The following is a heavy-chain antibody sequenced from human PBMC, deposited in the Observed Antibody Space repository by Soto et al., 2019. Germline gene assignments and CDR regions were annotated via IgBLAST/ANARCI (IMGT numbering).Heavy chain of an antibody. CDR1: GFSLSTSGVG. J-gene: IGHJ4*02. Sequence: QITLKESGPTLVKPTQTLTLTCTVSGFSLSTSGVGVGWIRQPPGKALEWLALIYWDDDKRHSPSLKSRLTITKDTSKNPVVLTMTNMDPVDTATYYCVRRLGSSPYFDYWGQGTLVTVSS. CDR3: VRRLGSSPYFDY. CDR2: IYWDDDK. D-gene: IGHD2-15*01. V-gene: IGHV2-5*02.